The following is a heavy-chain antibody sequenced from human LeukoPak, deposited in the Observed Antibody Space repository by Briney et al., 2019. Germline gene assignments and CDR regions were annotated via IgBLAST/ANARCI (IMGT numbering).Heavy chain of an antibody. CDR3: ARDEYCSGGSCLHRPRGVLKY. Sequence: ASVKVSCKASGYTFTGYYMHWVRQAPGQRLEWMGWINAGNGNTKYSQKFQGRVTITRDTSASTAYMELSSLRSEDTAVYYCARDEYCSGGSCLHRPRGVLKYWGQGTLVTVSS. D-gene: IGHD2-15*01. V-gene: IGHV1-3*01. J-gene: IGHJ4*02. CDR1: GYTFTGYY. CDR2: INAGNGNT.